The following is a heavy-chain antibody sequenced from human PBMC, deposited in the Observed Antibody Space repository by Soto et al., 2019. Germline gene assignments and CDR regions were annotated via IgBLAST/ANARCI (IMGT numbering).Heavy chain of an antibody. D-gene: IGHD1-1*01. J-gene: IGHJ6*03. CDR3: VRGCGTSNCPYYLDV. V-gene: IGHV3-7*01. Sequence: GGSLRLSCEASGFTFSTYWMSWVRQAPGEGLEWVATIKQDGSDIYYVDSVRGRFTISRVNAKGSLYLQLSTLRAEDTAVYYCVRGCGTSNCPYYLDVWGRATTVTVSS. CDR1: GFTFSTYW. CDR2: IKQDGSDI.